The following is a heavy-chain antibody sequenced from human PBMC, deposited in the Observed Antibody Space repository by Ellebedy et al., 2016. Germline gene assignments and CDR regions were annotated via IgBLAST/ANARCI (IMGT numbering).Heavy chain of an antibody. Sequence: ASVKVSCKASGYTFTSYGISWVRQAPGQGLEWMGWISAYNGNTNYAQKFQGRVTMTRDTSTSTVYMELSSLRSEDTAVYYCARGPGHSYGYYWGQGTLVTVSS. D-gene: IGHD5-18*01. CDR2: ISAYNGNT. V-gene: IGHV1-18*04. CDR3: ARGPGHSYGYY. J-gene: IGHJ4*02. CDR1: GYTFTSYG.